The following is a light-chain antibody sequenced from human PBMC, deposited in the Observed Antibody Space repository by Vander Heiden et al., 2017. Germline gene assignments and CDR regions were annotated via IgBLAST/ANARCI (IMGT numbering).Light chain of an antibody. V-gene: IGKV1-39*01. Sequence: LQIAPSPSSLSASVGERVTITCRASQNIIKYLNWYQQKSGKAPNLLIYGASSLQSGVPSRFSGSGSGTDYTLTISSLQSEDFATYYCQQNYNYPPTFGEGTKVEI. CDR1: QNIIKY. CDR3: QQNYNYPPT. J-gene: IGKJ4*01. CDR2: GAS.